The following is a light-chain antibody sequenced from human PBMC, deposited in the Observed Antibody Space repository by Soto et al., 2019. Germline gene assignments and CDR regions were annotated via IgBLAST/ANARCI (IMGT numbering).Light chain of an antibody. CDR1: QSVSSY. V-gene: IGKV3-11*01. Sequence: EIVLTQSPATLSLSPGERATLSCRASQSVSSYLAWYQQKPGQAPRLLIYDASNWATGIPARFSGSGSGTDFTLTISSLEPEDFAVYYCQQRSNWPPTFGQGTKV. J-gene: IGKJ1*01. CDR2: DAS. CDR3: QQRSNWPPT.